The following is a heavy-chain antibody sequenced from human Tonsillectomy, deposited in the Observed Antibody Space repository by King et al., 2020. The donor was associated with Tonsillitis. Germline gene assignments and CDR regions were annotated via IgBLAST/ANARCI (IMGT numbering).Heavy chain of an antibody. Sequence: QLVQSGAEVKKPGASVNVSCKASGYTFTMYYMHWVRQAPGQGLEWMGIINPSGGSTSYAQKFQGRVTMTRDTSTSTVYMELTSLRSEDTALYYCARDHIVPTTGAYYYSGMDVWGQGTTVTVSS. CDR3: ARDHIVPTTGAYYYSGMDV. CDR1: GYTFTMYY. CDR2: INPSGGST. V-gene: IGHV1-46*01. D-gene: IGHD5-12*01. J-gene: IGHJ6*02.